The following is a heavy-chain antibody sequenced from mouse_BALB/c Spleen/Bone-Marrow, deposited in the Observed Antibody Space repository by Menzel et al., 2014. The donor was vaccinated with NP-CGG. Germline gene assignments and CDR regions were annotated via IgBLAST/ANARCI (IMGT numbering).Heavy chain of an antibody. J-gene: IGHJ2*01. CDR2: ISGSGSST. CDR3: ARGRDWFDY. Sequence: EVKLMESGGGLVQPGGSLKLSCAASGFTFSGYGMSWVRQTPDKGLELVATISGSGSSTYYPHSVKGRFTISRDNARNTLYLQMGSLKSEDPDMYYCARGRDWFDYWGQGTTLTVSS. D-gene: IGHD3-3*01. V-gene: IGHV5-6-3*01. CDR1: GFTFSGYG.